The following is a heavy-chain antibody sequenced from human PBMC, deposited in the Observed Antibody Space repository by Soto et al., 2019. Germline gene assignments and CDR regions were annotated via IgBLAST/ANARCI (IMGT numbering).Heavy chain of an antibody. CDR2: IYYDGST. Sequence: QVQLQESGPGLVKPSQTLSLTCTVSGGSISSGAYYWSWIRKHPGKGLEWIGYIYYDGSTYYNPSLKSRATISVDTSKNQFSLRLTSVTAAETAVYFWAREGGDGLDYWGQGTLVTVSS. CDR3: AREGGDGLDY. D-gene: IGHD3-16*01. V-gene: IGHV4-31*03. CDR1: GGSISSGAYY. J-gene: IGHJ4*02.